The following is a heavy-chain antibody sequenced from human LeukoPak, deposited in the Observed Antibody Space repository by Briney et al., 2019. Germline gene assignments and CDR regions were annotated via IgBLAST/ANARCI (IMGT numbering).Heavy chain of an antibody. CDR2: INSRDNAI. J-gene: IGHJ3*01. V-gene: IGHV3-48*03. CDR1: GFTFSSHE. Sequence: GGSLRLSCAASGFTFSSHEMNWVRQAPGKGLEWVSYINSRDNAIYYADSVKGRFTISRDNAKNSLYLQMNSLRAEDTAVYYCARGGFCSSTICYLWNAFDLADQATVVTVSS. CDR3: ARGGFCSSTICYLWNAFDL. D-gene: IGHD2-2*01.